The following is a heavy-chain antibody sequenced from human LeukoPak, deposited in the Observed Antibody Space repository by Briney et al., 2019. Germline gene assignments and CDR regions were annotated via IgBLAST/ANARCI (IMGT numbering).Heavy chain of an antibody. Sequence: PSETLSLTCTVSGGSISSGGYYWSWIRQHPGKGLEWIGYIYYSGSTYYNPSLKSRVTISVDTSKNQFSLKLSSVTAADTAVYYCARGHCSGGSCYENWFDPWRQGTLVTVSS. CDR3: ARGHCSGGSCYENWFDP. J-gene: IGHJ5*02. CDR2: IYYSGST. V-gene: IGHV4-31*03. CDR1: GGSISSGGYY. D-gene: IGHD2-15*01.